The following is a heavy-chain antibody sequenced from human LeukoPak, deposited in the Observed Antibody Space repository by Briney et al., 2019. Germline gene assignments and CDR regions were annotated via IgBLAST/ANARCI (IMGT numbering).Heavy chain of an antibody. Sequence: GGSLRLSCAASGFTFSSYAMSWVRQAPGKGLEWVSAISGRGGSTYNADSVKGRFTISRDNSKNTLYLQMNSLRAEDTAVYYCAKESTLVYYYGSGSYFDYWGQGTLVIVSS. CDR3: AKESTLVYYYGSGSYFDY. CDR2: ISGRGGST. D-gene: IGHD3-10*01. CDR1: GFTFSSYA. J-gene: IGHJ4*02. V-gene: IGHV3-23*01.